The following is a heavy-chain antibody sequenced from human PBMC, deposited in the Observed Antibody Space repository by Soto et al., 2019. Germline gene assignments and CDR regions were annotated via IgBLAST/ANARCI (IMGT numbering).Heavy chain of an antibody. D-gene: IGHD2-15*01. V-gene: IGHV4-61*01. J-gene: IGHJ5*02. Sequence: SETLSLTCTVSGGSVSSGSYYWSWIRQPPGKGLEWIGYIYYSGSTNYSPSLKSRVTISVDTSKNQFSLKLSSVTAADTAVYYCARSVVVVVAATAWFDPWGQGTLVTVSS. CDR1: GGSVSSGSYY. CDR2: IYYSGST. CDR3: ARSVVVVVAATAWFDP.